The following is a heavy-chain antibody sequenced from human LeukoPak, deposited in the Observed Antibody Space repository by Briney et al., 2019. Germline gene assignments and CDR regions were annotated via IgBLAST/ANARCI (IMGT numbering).Heavy chain of an antibody. CDR2: ISYDGSNK. V-gene: IGHV3-30*18. J-gene: IGHJ4*02. CDR3: AKGGYCSGGSCYYFDY. D-gene: IGHD2-15*01. Sequence: GRSLRLSCAASGFTFSSYGMHWVRQAPGKGLEWVAVISYDGSNKYYADSVKGRFTISRDNSKNTLYLQMNCLRAEDTAVYYCAKGGYCSGGSCYYFDYWGQGTLVTVSS. CDR1: GFTFSSYG.